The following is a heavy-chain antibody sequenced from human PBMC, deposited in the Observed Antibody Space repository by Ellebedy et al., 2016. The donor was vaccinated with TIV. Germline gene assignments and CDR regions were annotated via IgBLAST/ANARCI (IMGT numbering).Heavy chain of an antibody. J-gene: IGHJ4*02. Sequence: PGGSLRLSCGASGFTFSSYAMSWVRQAPGKGLEWVASISDSAVHTYYADSVKGRFTISRDNSNSTLFLRMNSLRAEDTAVYYCAKDVIVSTASNFESWGQGSLVTVSS. CDR2: ISDSAVHT. V-gene: IGHV3-23*01. CDR1: GFTFSSYA. CDR3: AKDVIVSTASNFES. D-gene: IGHD5/OR15-5a*01.